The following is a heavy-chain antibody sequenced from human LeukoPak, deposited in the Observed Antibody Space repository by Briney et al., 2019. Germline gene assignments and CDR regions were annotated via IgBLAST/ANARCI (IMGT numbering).Heavy chain of an antibody. Sequence: GGSLRLSCAASGLTFSDSAIHWVRQASGKGLEWAGRIREKADSYVTAYAASVKGRFTVSRDDSKNTAYLQMNSLKTDDTAVYYCTTGSISGIFGYWGQGILVTVSS. V-gene: IGHV3-73*01. CDR1: GLTFSDSA. CDR2: IREKADSYVT. J-gene: IGHJ4*02. D-gene: IGHD6-13*01. CDR3: TTGSISGIFGY.